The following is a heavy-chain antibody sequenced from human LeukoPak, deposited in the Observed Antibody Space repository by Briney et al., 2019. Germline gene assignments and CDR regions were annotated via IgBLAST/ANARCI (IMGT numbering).Heavy chain of an antibody. CDR3: ARHRSGWLQSSFDY. D-gene: IGHD5-24*01. V-gene: IGHV4-34*01. J-gene: IGHJ4*02. CDR2: IYYSGTT. CDR1: GGSFSGDY. Sequence: SETLSLTCAVYGGSFSGDYWSWIRQPPGKGLEWVGTIYYSGTTYYNPSLKSRLTISVDTSRNQFSLNLSSVTAADTAVYYCARHRSGWLQSSFDYWGQGTLVTVSS.